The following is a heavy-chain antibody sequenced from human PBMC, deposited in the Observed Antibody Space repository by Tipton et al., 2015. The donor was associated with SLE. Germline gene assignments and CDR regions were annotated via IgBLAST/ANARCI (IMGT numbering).Heavy chain of an antibody. D-gene: IGHD1-26*01. CDR1: GGSISTTTYF. J-gene: IGHJ6*03. CDR3: ARQSVGGVPYFYYMDV. CDR2: GFASGLT. Sequence: TLSLTCTVSGGSISTTTYFWNWIRQPAGKGLEWIGRGFASGLTDYNPSLSGRVTMSLDTSKNQFSLDLTSVTAADTAVYYCARQSVGGVPYFYYMDVWGKGTTVTVSS. V-gene: IGHV4-61*02.